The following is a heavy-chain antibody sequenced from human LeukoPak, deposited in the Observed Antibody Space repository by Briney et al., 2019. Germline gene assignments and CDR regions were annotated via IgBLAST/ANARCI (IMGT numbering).Heavy chain of an antibody. V-gene: IGHV4-34*01. Sequence: SETLSLTCAVYGGSFSGYYWSWIRQPPGKGLEWIGEINRSGSTNYNPSLKSRVTISVDTSKNQFSLKLSSVTAADTAVYYCARWVKRITMVRGGFDPWGQGTLVTVSS. CDR2: INRSGST. CDR1: GGSFSGYY. J-gene: IGHJ5*02. D-gene: IGHD3-10*01. CDR3: ARWVKRITMVRGGFDP.